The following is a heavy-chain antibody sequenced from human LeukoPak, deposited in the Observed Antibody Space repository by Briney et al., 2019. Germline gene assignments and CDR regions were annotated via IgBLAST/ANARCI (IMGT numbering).Heavy chain of an antibody. CDR3: AKDLEPPLKSYYYYYHCLDV. J-gene: IGHJ6*02. CDR2: MSYDGSHI. Sequence: PGRSLRLSCAASGFTFNTYAMHWVRQAPGRGLEWLALMSYDGSHIYYADSVRGRFTISRDNSKSALYLQMTHLRTEDTAVYYCAKDLEPPLKSYYYYYHCLDVWGQGTTVTVSS. D-gene: IGHD1-1*01. CDR1: GFTFNTYA. V-gene: IGHV3-30*18.